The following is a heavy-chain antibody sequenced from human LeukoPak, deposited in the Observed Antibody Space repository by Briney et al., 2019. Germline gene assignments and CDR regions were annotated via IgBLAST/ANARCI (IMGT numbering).Heavy chain of an antibody. D-gene: IGHD2-2*01. CDR3: AREGGVCSSTSCHHYYMDV. CDR2: ISSSGSTI. CDR1: GFTFSYYE. Sequence: PGGSLRLSCAASGFTFSYYEMNWVRQAPGKGLEWVSYISSSGSTIYFADSVKGRFTISRDNTKKSLYLQMNGLRAEDTAVYYCAREGGVCSSTSCHHYYMDVCGKGTTVTVSS. V-gene: IGHV3-48*03. J-gene: IGHJ6*03.